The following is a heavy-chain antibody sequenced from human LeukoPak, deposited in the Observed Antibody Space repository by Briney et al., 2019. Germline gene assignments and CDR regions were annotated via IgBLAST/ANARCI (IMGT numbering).Heavy chain of an antibody. CDR2: IYYSGRT. CDR3: ARIITYYDFSCWFDP. CDR1: GGSISRSSYN. V-gene: IGHV4-39*01. Sequence: PSETLSLTCSASGGSISRSSYNWGWIRQPPGKGLEWIGSIYYSGRTYYNPSLKSRVTISVDTSKNQFSLELSPVTAADTAVYYCARIITYYDFSCWFDPWGQGTLVTVSS. D-gene: IGHD3-3*01. J-gene: IGHJ5*02.